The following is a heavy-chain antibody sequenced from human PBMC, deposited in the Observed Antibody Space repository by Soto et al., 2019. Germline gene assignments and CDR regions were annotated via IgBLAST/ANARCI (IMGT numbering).Heavy chain of an antibody. V-gene: IGHV1-69*01. CDR2: IIPIFGTA. CDR3: ASTLGGRLGGYFDY. D-gene: IGHD3-16*01. J-gene: IGHJ4*02. CDR1: GGTFSSYA. Sequence: QVQLVQSGAEVKKPGSSVKVSCKASGGTFSSYAISWVRQAPGQGLEWMGGIIPIFGTANYAQKFQGRVTIPADESTSTAYMELSSLRAEDTAVYYCASTLGGRLGGYFDYWGQGTLVTVSS.